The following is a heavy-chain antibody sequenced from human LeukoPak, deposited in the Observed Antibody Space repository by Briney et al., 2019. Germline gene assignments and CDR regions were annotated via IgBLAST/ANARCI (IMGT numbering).Heavy chain of an antibody. D-gene: IGHD6-13*01. V-gene: IGHV3-13*01. CDR3: ARGSSSWYGGHFFVS. J-gene: IGHJ4*02. CDR1: GFTFCRFD. CDR2: IGTAGDT. Sequence: GGSLRLSCAPSGFTFCRFDMHWVRQATGEGLEWVSAIGTAGDTYNPGSVKGRFTISRENAKNSLYLQINSLRAGDTAVYYCARGSSSWYGGHFFVSWGQGTLFTVSS.